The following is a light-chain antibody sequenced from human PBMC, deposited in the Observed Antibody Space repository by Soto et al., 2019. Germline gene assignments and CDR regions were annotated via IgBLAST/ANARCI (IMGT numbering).Light chain of an antibody. CDR3: QAWASRTAV. V-gene: IGLV3-1*01. CDR1: KLGDKY. J-gene: IGLJ2*01. Sequence: SYELTQPPSVSVSPGQTASITCSGDKLGDKYACWYQQKPGQSPVLVIYQDSKRPSGIPERFSGSNSGNTATLTISGTQAMDEADYYCQAWASRTAVFGGGTKVTVL. CDR2: QDS.